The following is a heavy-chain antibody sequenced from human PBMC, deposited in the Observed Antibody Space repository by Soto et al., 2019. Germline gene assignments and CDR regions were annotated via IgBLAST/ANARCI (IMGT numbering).Heavy chain of an antibody. Sequence: ASVKVSCKASGYSFTNHGIHWVRQAPGQRPEWMGWISAGNGQTKYAQRFQGRVTITRDTSVSTAHMDLSSLTSEDTGVYYCARGSSGWENYYFYGLDVWGQGTTVTVSS. CDR3: ARGSSGWENYYFYGLDV. CDR2: ISAGNGQT. CDR1: GYSFTNHG. J-gene: IGHJ6*02. V-gene: IGHV1-3*01. D-gene: IGHD6-25*01.